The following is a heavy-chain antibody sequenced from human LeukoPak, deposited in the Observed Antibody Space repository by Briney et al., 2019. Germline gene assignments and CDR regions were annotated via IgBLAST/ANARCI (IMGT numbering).Heavy chain of an antibody. D-gene: IGHD1-26*01. CDR3: VWSGSYGVWYFDY. J-gene: IGHJ4*02. V-gene: IGHV1-69*05. Sequence: SVKVSCKASGVTFSSYAISWVRQAPGQGLECVGGIIPIFGTANYAQTFQGRVTLTTDASPSTAYMELSSLRSAHTAVYICVWSGSYGVWYFDYWGQGTLVTVSS. CDR1: GVTFSSYA. CDR2: IIPIFGTA.